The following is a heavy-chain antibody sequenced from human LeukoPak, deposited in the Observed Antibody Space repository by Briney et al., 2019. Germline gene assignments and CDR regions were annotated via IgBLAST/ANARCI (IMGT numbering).Heavy chain of an antibody. CDR3: ARKKPGTLYFAY. V-gene: IGHV3-74*01. D-gene: IGHD1-7*01. J-gene: IGHJ4*02. Sequence: PGGSLRLSCEASGFNFSSNWMHWVREAPGKGVVWVSRINSDGSITRYTDPVKSLFTISRDNAKNTMTLQMNSLRAEDTAVYYCARKKPGTLYFAYWGQGTLVTVSS. CDR1: GFNFSSNW. CDR2: INSDGSIT.